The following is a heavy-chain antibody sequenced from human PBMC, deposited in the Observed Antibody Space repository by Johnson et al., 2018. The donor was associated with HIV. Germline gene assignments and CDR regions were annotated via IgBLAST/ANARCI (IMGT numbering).Heavy chain of an antibody. CDR1: GFTLSSYG. CDR2: MWYDGSEI. V-gene: IGHV3-30*19. Sequence: QVQLVESGGGVVQPGRSLTLSCAASGFTLSSYGMHWVRQAPGKGLEWVAIMWYDGSEIGYADSVKGRFTISRDISKNTVYLQMSSLKPEDTAVYYCTRDRIQILSYVGTFDTWGPVAPVTVSS. D-gene: IGHD5-18*01. J-gene: IGHJ3*02. CDR3: TRDRIQILSYVGTFDT.